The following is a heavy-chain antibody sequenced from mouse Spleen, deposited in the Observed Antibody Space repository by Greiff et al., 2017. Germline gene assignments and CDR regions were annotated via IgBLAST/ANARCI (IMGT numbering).Heavy chain of an antibody. CDR2: ISSGGGNT. Sequence: EVMLVESGGGLVKPGGSLKLSCAASGFTFSSYTMSWVRQTPAKRLEWVATISSGGGNTYYPDSVKGRFTISRDNARNTLYLQMSSLRSEDTAMYYCARHAYYSNQYYFDYWGQGTTLTVSS. V-gene: IGHV5-9*01. J-gene: IGHJ2*01. CDR1: GFTFSSYT. D-gene: IGHD2-5*01. CDR3: ARHAYYSNQYYFDY.